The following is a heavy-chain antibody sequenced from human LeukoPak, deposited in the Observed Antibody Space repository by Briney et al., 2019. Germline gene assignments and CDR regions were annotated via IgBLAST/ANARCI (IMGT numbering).Heavy chain of an antibody. CDR1: GYTLTDYY. V-gene: IGHV1-2*02. Sequence: ASVKVSCKASGYTLTDYYLNWGRQAPGQGLKWMGWINPNSGATHYAQSFQARVTMTRDTSIASSYMELTGLESDDTAVYYCARGRRILGGPENAGDFFDFWGQGSLVTVSS. J-gene: IGHJ4*01. D-gene: IGHD3-16*01. CDR2: INPNSGAT. CDR3: ARGRRILGGPENAGDFFDF.